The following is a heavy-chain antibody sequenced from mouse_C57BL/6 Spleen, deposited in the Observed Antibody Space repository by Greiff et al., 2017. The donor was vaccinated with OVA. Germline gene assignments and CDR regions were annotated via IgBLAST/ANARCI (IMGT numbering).Heavy chain of an antibody. V-gene: IGHV3-6*01. CDR1: GYSITSGYY. CDR2: ISYDGSN. CDR3: ARCYYNGDAMDY. J-gene: IGHJ4*01. Sequence: EVQRVESGPGLVKPSQSLSLTCSVTGYSITSGYYWNWIRQFPGNKLEWMGYISYDGSNNYNPSLKNRISITRDTSKSQFFLKLTSVTTEDTATYYCARCYYNGDAMDYWGQGTSVTVSS. D-gene: IGHD1-1*01.